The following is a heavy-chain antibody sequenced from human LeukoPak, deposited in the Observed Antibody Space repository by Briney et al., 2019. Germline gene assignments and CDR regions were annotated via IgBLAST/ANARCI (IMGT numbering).Heavy chain of an antibody. J-gene: IGHJ5*02. CDR3: ARDPDSSYEWGPFDP. CDR2: TYYRSKWNT. D-gene: IGHD1-26*01. Sequence: SQTLSLTCAISGDSVSSNSASWNWIRQSPSRGLEWLGRTYYRSKWNTDCAVSVKGRITINPDTSKNQFSLYLNSVTPEDTAVYYCARDPDSSYEWGPFDPWGQGTLVTVSS. CDR1: GDSVSSNSAS. V-gene: IGHV6-1*01.